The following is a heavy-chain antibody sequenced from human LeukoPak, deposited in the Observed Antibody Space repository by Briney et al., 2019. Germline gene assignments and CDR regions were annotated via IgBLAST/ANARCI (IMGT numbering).Heavy chain of an antibody. CDR3: ARDSVNWGTIDY. V-gene: IGHV1-18*01. Sequence: ASVKVSCKASGYTFTSYGISWVRQAPGKGLEWMGWISGYNGNTNYAQKLQDRVTMTTDTSTSTAYMELRSLRSDDTAVYYCARDSVNWGTIDYWGQGTLVTVSS. J-gene: IGHJ4*02. CDR1: GYTFTSYG. D-gene: IGHD7-27*01. CDR2: ISGYNGNT.